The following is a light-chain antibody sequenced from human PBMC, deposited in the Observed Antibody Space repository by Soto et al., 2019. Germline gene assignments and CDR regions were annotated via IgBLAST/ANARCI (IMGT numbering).Light chain of an antibody. V-gene: IGKV1-39*01. J-gene: IGKJ2*01. CDR3: QQSYSTPHT. CDR2: AAS. CDR1: QTITTY. Sequence: DIQMTQSPSSLSASVGDRVTITCRTSQTITTYLSWYQHKPGRAPKLLIYAASSLQSGVPSRFSGGGSGTDFTLTISSLQPEDFATYYCQQSYSTPHTFGQGTKLEIK.